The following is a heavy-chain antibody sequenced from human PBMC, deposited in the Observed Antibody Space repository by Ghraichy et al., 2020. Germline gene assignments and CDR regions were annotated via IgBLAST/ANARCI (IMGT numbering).Heavy chain of an antibody. V-gene: IGHV1-46*02. Sequence: ASVKVSCKASGYNFNSHYIHWVRQAPGQGLEWMGFVNPSRGVTEFAQNFEDRVTLTTDTSTSTVQMELTGLRSEDTAVYFCARGRWRDYLDHWGQGTLIIVSS. CDR3: ARGRWRDYLDH. CDR2: VNPSRGVT. CDR1: GYNFNSHY. J-gene: IGHJ4*02.